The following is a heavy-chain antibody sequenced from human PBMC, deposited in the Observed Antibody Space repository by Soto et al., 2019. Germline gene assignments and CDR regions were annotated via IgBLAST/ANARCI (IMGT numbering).Heavy chain of an antibody. Sequence: SDTLSLTYTVAGGSISGHYWIWSRQSPGEGLEWIGYIFYSGSTNYNRSLKSRVTLSADTSKNQFSVRLSSVTAADTAVYYCARVGSSGWSPHYWGEGTMATVSS. CDR3: ARVGSSGWSPHY. D-gene: IGHD3-22*01. CDR2: IFYSGST. V-gene: IGHV4-59*11. CDR1: GGSISGHY. J-gene: IGHJ4*02.